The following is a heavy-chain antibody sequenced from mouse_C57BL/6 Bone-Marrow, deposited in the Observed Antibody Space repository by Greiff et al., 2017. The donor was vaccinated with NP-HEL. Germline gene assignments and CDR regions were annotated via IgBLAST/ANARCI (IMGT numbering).Heavy chain of an antibody. CDR3: TYLGYNVRYAMDY. CDR1: GFTFSDYG. V-gene: IGHV5-17*01. CDR2: ISSGSSTI. Sequence: EVKLVESGGGLVKPGGSLKLSCAASGFTFSDYGMHWVRQAPEKGLEWVAYISSGSSTIYYADTVKGRFTFSRDNPTNTLFLQRTRLGSEDTAMYYGTYLGYNVRYAMDYWGQGTSVTVSS. J-gene: IGHJ4*01. D-gene: IGHD2-2*01.